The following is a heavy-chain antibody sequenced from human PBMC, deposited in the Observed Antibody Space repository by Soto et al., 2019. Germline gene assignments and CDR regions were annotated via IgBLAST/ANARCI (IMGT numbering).Heavy chain of an antibody. V-gene: IGHV4-31*03. J-gene: IGHJ5*02. Sequence: SLTCTVSGGSISSGGYYWSWIRQHPGKGLEWIGYIYYSGSTYYNPSLKSRVTISVDTSKNQFSLKLSSVTAADTAVYYCARGQSPSYDFWSGYLNNWFDPWGQGTLVTVSS. CDR3: ARGQSPSYDFWSGYLNNWFDP. CDR2: IYYSGST. CDR1: GGSISSGGYY. D-gene: IGHD3-3*01.